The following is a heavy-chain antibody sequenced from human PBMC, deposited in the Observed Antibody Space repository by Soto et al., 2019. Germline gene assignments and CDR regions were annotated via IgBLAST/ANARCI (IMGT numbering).Heavy chain of an antibody. CDR2: IWYDGSNK. V-gene: IGHV3-33*01. D-gene: IGHD3-9*01. CDR1: GFTFSSYG. J-gene: IGHJ4*02. Sequence: PGGSLRLSCAASGFTFSSYGIHWVRQAPGKGLEWVAVIWYDGSNKYYADSVKGRFTISRDNSKNTLYLQVNSLRAEDTAVYYCAREGYDILTGYTDGFDNWGQGTLVTVSS. CDR3: AREGYDILTGYTDGFDN.